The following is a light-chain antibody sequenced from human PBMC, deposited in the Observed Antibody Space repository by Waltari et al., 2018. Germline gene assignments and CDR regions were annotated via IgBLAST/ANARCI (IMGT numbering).Light chain of an antibody. CDR2: KNT. CDR3: YSAADNTVI. J-gene: IGLJ2*01. V-gene: IGLV3-27*01. CDR1: VLTRKY. Sequence: SYELTQPSSVSVSPGQTARIACSGDVLTRKYARWFQQKPGQAPVLVIYKNTERPSGIPERLSGSASGTTVTLTGSGAQVEDEADYYCYSAADNTVIFGGGTKLTVL.